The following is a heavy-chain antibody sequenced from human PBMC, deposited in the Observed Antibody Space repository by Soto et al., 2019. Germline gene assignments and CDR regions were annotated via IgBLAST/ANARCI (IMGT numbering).Heavy chain of an antibody. CDR3: AKEYGVLMVYATQLAPYYFDY. J-gene: IGHJ4*02. D-gene: IGHD2-8*01. CDR1: GFTFSSYA. CDR2: ISGSGGST. Sequence: PGGSLRLSCAASGFTFSSYAMSWVRQAPGKGLEWVSAISGSGGSTYYADSVKGRFTISRDNSKNTLYLQMNSLRAEDTAVYYCAKEYGVLMVYATQLAPYYFDYWGQGTLVTVSS. V-gene: IGHV3-23*01.